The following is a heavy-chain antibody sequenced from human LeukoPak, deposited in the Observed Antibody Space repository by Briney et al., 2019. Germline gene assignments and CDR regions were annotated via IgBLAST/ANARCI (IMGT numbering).Heavy chain of an antibody. CDR3: ARERQLWFGELPEYYFDY. D-gene: IGHD3-10*01. CDR2: INHSGST. CDR1: GGSFSGYY. J-gene: IGHJ4*02. Sequence: SETLSPTCAVYGGSFSGYYWSWIRQPPGKGLEWIGEINHSGSTNYNPSLKSRVTISVDTSKNQFSLKLSSVTAADTAVYYCARERQLWFGELPEYYFDYWGQGTLVTVSS. V-gene: IGHV4-34*01.